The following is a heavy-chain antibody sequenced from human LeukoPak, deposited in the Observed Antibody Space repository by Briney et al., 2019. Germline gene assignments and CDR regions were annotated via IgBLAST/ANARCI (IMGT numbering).Heavy chain of an antibody. J-gene: IGHJ5*02. V-gene: IGHV4-59*01. CDR2: IYDNGIT. CDR1: GGSIGGYY. Sequence: SETLSLTCTLSGGSIGGYYWSWIRQPPGEGLEWIGYIYDNGITNYNPSLKSRVTISVDMSKNQFSLKLSSVTAGDTAVYYCARGGYQMLVGWFDPWGQGTLVTVSS. CDR3: ARGGYQMLVGWFDP. D-gene: IGHD2-2*01.